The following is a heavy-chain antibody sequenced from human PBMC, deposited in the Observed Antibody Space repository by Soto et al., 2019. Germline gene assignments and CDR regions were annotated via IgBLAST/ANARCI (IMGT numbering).Heavy chain of an antibody. CDR3: AREGGGSGSYYRDYYYGMDV. V-gene: IGHV1-69*08. J-gene: IGHJ6*02. CDR2: IIPILGIA. CDR1: GGTFSSYT. Sequence: QVQLVQSGAEVKKPGSSVKVSCKASGGTFSSYTISWVRQAPGQGLEWMGRIIPILGIANYAQKFQGRVTITADKSTSTAYMELSSLRSEDTAVYYCAREGGGSGSYYRDYYYGMDVWGQGTTVTVSS. D-gene: IGHD3-10*01.